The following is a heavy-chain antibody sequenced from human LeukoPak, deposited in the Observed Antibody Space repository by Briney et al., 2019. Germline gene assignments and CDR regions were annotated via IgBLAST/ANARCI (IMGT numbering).Heavy chain of an antibody. CDR3: ARERHEEWWGHETAIDY. V-gene: IGHV7-4-1*02. CDR2: INTNTGNP. Sequence: ASVKVSCKASGYTFTSYAMNWVRQAPGQGLEWMGWINTNTGNPTYAQGFTGRFVFSLDTSVSTAYLQISSLKAEDTAVYYCARERHEEWWGHETAIDYWGQGTLVTVSS. J-gene: IGHJ4*02. D-gene: IGHD2-8*01. CDR1: GYTFTSYA.